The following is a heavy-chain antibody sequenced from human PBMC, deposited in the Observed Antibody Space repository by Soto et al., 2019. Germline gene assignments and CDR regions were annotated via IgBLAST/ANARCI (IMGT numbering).Heavy chain of an antibody. CDR1: GFIFSNYG. Sequence: GGSLRLSCAASGFIFSNYGMHWVRQAPGKGLEWVSAISGSGGSTYYADSVKGRFTISRDNSKNTLYLQMNSLRAEDTAVYYCAKDKYGFCHYWGQGTLVTVSS. V-gene: IGHV3-23*01. CDR2: ISGSGGST. D-gene: IGHD3-10*01. J-gene: IGHJ4*02. CDR3: AKDKYGFCHY.